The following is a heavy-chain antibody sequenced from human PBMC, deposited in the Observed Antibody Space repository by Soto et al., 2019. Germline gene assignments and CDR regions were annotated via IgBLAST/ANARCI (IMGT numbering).Heavy chain of an antibody. CDR2: FDPEDGET. Sequence: ASVKVSCKVSGYTLTELSMHWVRQAPGKGLEWMGGFDPEDGETIYAQKFQGRVTMTEDTSTDTAYMELSSLRSEDAAVYYCATVYCSSTSCYREDNWFDPWGQGTLVTV. V-gene: IGHV1-24*01. CDR3: ATVYCSSTSCYREDNWFDP. CDR1: GYTLTELS. J-gene: IGHJ5*02. D-gene: IGHD2-2*01.